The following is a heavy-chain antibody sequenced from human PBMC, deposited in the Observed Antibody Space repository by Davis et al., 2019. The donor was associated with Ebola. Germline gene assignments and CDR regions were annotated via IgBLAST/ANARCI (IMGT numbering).Heavy chain of an antibody. D-gene: IGHD2-2*01. V-gene: IGHV1-18*01. Sequence: ASVKVSCKASGYTFSSYGFSWVRQAPGQGLEWMGWISAYNGNTNYAQKLQGRVTMTTDTSTSTAYMELRSLRSDDTAVYYCARSRGSSDIVVVPAAFDYWGQGTLVTVSS. J-gene: IGHJ4*02. CDR3: ARSRGSSDIVVVPAAFDY. CDR1: GYTFSSYG. CDR2: ISAYNGNT.